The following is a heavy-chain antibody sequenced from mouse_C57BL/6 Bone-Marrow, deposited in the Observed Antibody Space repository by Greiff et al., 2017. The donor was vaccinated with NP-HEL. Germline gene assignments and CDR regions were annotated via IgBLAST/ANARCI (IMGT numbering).Heavy chain of an antibody. D-gene: IGHD1-1*01. Sequence: QVQLQQPGAELVRPGTSVKLSCKASGYTFTSYWMHWVKQRPGQGLEWIGVIDPSDSYTNYNQKFKGKATLTVDTSSSTAYMQLSSLTSDDSAVYYCAREITVPHYFDYWGQGTTLTVSS. CDR2: IDPSDSYT. V-gene: IGHV1-59*01. CDR3: AREITVPHYFDY. J-gene: IGHJ2*01. CDR1: GYTFTSYW.